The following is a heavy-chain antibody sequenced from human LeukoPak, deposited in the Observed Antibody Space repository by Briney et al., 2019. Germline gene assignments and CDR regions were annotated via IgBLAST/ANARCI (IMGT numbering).Heavy chain of an antibody. CDR2: MNQDGSEI. CDR1: GFTFSRYW. D-gene: IGHD5-18*01. CDR3: ASQGYSYGEN. Sequence: TGGSLRLSCVGSGFTFSRYWLNWVRQAPGKGLEWVANMNQDGSEIYYLDSVKGRFTISRDNAKNSLYLQMNSLRAEDTAVYYCASQGYSYGENWGQGTLVTVSS. J-gene: IGHJ4*02. V-gene: IGHV3-7*01.